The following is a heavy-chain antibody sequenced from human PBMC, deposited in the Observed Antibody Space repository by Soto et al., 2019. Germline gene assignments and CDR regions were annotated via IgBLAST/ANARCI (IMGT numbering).Heavy chain of an antibody. CDR2: INPGSGGT. CDR3: ARGVGSSWFDP. D-gene: IGHD6-25*01. Sequence: QVQLVQSGAEMEKPGAAMKVSCKASGYTFTGKNMHWVRQAPGQGIEWMGWINPGSGGTNYAQKFQGRVTMTRDTSISTAYMELSSLTSDDTAVYYCARGVGSSWFDPWGQGTLVTVSS. J-gene: IGHJ5*02. CDR1: GYTFTGKN. V-gene: IGHV1-2*02.